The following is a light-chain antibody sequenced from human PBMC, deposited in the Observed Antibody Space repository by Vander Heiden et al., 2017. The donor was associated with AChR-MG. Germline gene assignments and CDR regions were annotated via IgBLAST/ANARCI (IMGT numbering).Light chain of an antibody. V-gene: IGKV1-33*01. Sequence: DIQMTQSPSSLSASVGDRVTITCQAIQDIGNSLTWYQQKPGKAPKLLIYDASTLQTGVPSRFSGSGSGTDCTFTISSLQPEDIATYYCQHYDNLRPQFTFGPGTKVDIK. CDR1: QDIGNS. J-gene: IGKJ3*01. CDR2: DAS. CDR3: QHYDNLRPQFT.